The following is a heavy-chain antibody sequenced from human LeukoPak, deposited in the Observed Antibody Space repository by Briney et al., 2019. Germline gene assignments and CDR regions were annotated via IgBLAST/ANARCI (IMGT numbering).Heavy chain of an antibody. CDR1: GGSFSGYY. CDR3: ARGSVVVPAANSNWFDP. J-gene: IGHJ5*02. D-gene: IGHD2-2*01. CDR2: INHSGST. Sequence: PSQTLSLTCAVYGGSFSGYYWSWIRQPPGKGLEWIGEINHSGSTNYNPSLKSRVTISVDTSKNQFSLKLSSVTAADTAVYYCARGSVVVPAANSNWFDPWGQGTLVTVSS. V-gene: IGHV4-34*01.